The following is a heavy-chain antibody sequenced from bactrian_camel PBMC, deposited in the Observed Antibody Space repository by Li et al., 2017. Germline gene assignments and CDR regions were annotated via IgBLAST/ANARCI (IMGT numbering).Heavy chain of an antibody. J-gene: IGHJ4*01. V-gene: IGHV3S25*01. Sequence: QLVESGGGLVQPGGSLRLSCAASGFTFSKYWMYWVRQAPGKGLEWVSSIDSGGGGSTHYADTVKGRFTISHDAAKNSVDLQMNSLKPDDTAVYYCAATGQMLSVAGCRTQGTQVTVS. CDR1: GFTFSKYW. D-gene: IGHD1*01. CDR2: IDSGGGGST.